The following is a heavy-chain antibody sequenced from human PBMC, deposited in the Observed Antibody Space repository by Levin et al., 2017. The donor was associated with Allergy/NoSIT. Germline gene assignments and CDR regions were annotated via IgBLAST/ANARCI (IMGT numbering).Heavy chain of an antibody. J-gene: IGHJ6*02. D-gene: IGHD3-10*01. CDR1: GGTFSTYA. CDR3: ATDKGGDYYVTGSMRYLRYGLDV. CDR2: IIPVSAIA. V-gene: IGHV1-69*13. Sequence: GASVKVSCKASGGTFSTYAINWVRQAPGQGLEWMGGIIPVSAIATYAQKFQGRITIIAGESTSTAYMELSSLRSEDTAIYYCATDKGGDYYVTGSMRYLRYGLDVWGQGTTVTVSS.